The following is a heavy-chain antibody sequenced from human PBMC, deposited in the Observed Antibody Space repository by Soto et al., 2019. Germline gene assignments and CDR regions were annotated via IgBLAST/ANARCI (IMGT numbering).Heavy chain of an antibody. CDR2: ISSNGGST. CDR1: VFTFSSYA. V-gene: IGHV3-64D*06. D-gene: IGHD6-19*01. Sequence: RSLRLSCLASVFTFSSYAMHWVRQAPGNGLEYVSAISSNGGSTYYADSVKGRFTISRDNSKNTLYLQMGSLRAEDTAVYYCVKAGIAVAGTRFRLNWFDPWGQGTLVTVSS. J-gene: IGHJ5*02. CDR3: VKAGIAVAGTRFRLNWFDP.